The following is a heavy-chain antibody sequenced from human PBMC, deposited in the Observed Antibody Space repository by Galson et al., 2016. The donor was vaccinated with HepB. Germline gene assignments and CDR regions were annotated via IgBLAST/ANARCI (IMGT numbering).Heavy chain of an antibody. CDR1: GFTFTNYG. CDR2: ISKDGNNK. D-gene: IGHD6-19*01. Sequence: SLRLSCAASGFTFTNYGMHWVRQAPGTGLEWVAVISKDGNNKEYGDSVKGRFTISRDNSKNTVFLQMSSLRAEDTAVYYCAKCSVYSTGWCNSFDPWGQGTPVIVSS. J-gene: IGHJ5*02. CDR3: AKCSVYSTGWCNSFDP. V-gene: IGHV3-30*18.